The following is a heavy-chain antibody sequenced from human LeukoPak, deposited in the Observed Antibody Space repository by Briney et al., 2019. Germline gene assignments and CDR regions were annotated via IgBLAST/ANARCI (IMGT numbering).Heavy chain of an antibody. CDR1: GDSVSSNSAA. Sequence: SQTLSLTCAISGDSVSSNSAAWNWIRQSPSRGLEWLGRTYYRSKWYNDYAVSVKSRITINPDPSKNQFSLQLNSVTPEDTAVYYCARSGGIAAAAYYYYGMDVWGQGTTVTVSS. CDR2: TYYRSKWYN. D-gene: IGHD6-13*01. CDR3: ARSGGIAAAAYYYYGMDV. J-gene: IGHJ6*02. V-gene: IGHV6-1*01.